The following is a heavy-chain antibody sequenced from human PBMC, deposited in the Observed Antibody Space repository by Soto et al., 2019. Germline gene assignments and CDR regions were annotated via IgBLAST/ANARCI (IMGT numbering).Heavy chain of an antibody. Sequence: GGSLRLSCAASGFTFSSYGMHWVRQAPGKGLEWVAVIWYDGSNKYYADSVKGRFTISRDNSKNTLYLQMNSLRAEDTAVYYCARGRNWNDRYYFDYWGQGTLVTVSS. V-gene: IGHV3-33*01. CDR3: ARGRNWNDRYYFDY. J-gene: IGHJ4*02. D-gene: IGHD1-1*01. CDR2: IWYDGSNK. CDR1: GFTFSSYG.